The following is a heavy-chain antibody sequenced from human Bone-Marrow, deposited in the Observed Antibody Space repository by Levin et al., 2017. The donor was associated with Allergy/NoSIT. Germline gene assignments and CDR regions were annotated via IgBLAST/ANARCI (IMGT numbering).Heavy chain of an antibody. CDR3: AKGQRGYSYAPYYGMDV. J-gene: IGHJ6*02. D-gene: IGHD5-12*01. Sequence: SLKISCVTSGFSFDAYATHWVRQRPGKGLEWVSGISWNSGGIDYADSVKGRFTISRDNAKNSVYLQMNSLRPEDTALYYCAKGQRGYSYAPYYGMDVWGQGTTVTVSS. CDR2: ISWNSGGI. V-gene: IGHV3-9*01. CDR1: GFSFDAYA.